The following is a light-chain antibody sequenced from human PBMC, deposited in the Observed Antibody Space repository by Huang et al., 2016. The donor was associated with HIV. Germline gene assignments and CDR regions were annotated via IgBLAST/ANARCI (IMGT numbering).Light chain of an antibody. J-gene: IGKJ1*01. V-gene: IGKV3-20*01. CDR2: GAS. CDR3: QQYGSSPPWT. CDR1: QSDSGRN. Sequence: EIVLTQSPGTLSLSPGERDTLSCRASQSDSGRNLAWYQQKPGQAPRHLIYGASSRATGVPDRFSGSGSGTDFTLTISRLEPEDFAVYYCQQYGSSPPWTFGQGTKVEIK.